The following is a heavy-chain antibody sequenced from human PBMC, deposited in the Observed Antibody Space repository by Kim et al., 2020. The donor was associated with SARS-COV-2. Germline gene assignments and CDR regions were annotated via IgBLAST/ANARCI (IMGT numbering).Heavy chain of an antibody. Sequence: ASVKVSCKASGYSFTYYYIHWVRQAPGQGLEWMGWINPHSGGTNFAQNLQGRVTTTRDTSISTVYMELSRLRSDDTAVYYCARDGGHSGYGGQYYYGMDVWGQGTTVTVSS. J-gene: IGHJ6*02. CDR3: ARDGGHSGYGGQYYYGMDV. V-gene: IGHV1-2*02. CDR1: GYSFTYYY. D-gene: IGHD5-12*01. CDR2: INPHSGGT.